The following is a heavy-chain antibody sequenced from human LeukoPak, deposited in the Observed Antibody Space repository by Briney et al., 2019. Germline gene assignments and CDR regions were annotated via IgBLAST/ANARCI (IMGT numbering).Heavy chain of an antibody. CDR3: TTDRVVGIVPNRWYFDL. V-gene: IGHV3-15*01. D-gene: IGHD1-26*01. CDR1: GFTFSNAW. CDR2: IKSKTDGGTT. J-gene: IGHJ2*01. Sequence: GGSLRLSCAASGFTFSNAWMSWVRQAPGKGLEWVGRIKSKTDGGTTDYAAPVKGRFTISRDDSKNTLYLQMNSLKTEDTAVYYCTTDRVVGIVPNRWYFDLWGRGTLVTVSS.